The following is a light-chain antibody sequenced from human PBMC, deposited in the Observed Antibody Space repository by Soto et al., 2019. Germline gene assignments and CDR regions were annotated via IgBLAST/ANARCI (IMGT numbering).Light chain of an antibody. CDR3: QQYTSSPLT. V-gene: IGKV3-20*01. Sequence: LVLTQSPGTLSLSPGERATLSCRASQSVISNDLAWFQQKPGQAPRLLIYGASSRATGIPDRFTGSGSGTDFTLTISRLEPGDSAVYYCQQYTSSPLTFGGGTKVEIK. CDR1: QSVISND. CDR2: GAS. J-gene: IGKJ4*01.